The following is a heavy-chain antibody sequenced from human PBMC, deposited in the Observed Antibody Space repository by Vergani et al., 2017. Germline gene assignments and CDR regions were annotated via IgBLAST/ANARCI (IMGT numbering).Heavy chain of an antibody. J-gene: IGHJ5*02. CDR1: GFTFSSYW. D-gene: IGHD3-10*01. CDR2: IKQDGREK. Sequence: EVQLVESGGGLVQPGGSLRLSCAASGFTFSSYWMSWVRQAPGKGLEWVANIKQDGREKYYVDSVKGRFTISRDNAKNSLYLQMNSLRAEDTAVYYCARRVKLLWFWEVSFWFDPWGQGTLVTVSS. CDR3: ARRVKLLWFWEVSFWFDP. V-gene: IGHV3-7*01.